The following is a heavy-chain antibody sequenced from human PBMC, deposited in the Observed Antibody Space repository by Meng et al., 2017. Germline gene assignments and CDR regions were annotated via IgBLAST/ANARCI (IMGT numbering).Heavy chain of an antibody. D-gene: IGHD2-21*02. CDR1: GYTFTSYA. CDR3: ARDLGAGVVTAINY. V-gene: IGHV1-3*01. J-gene: IGHJ4*02. Sequence: QVLLVRSGAAVTKPGASVKVSCKASGYTFTSYAMNWVRQAPGQRLEWMGWINAGNGNTKYSQKFQGRVTITRDTSASTAYMELSSLRSEDTAVYYCARDLGAGVVTAINYWGQGTLVTVSS. CDR2: INAGNGNT.